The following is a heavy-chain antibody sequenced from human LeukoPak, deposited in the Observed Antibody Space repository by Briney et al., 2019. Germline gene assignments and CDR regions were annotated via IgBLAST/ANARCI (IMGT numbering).Heavy chain of an antibody. J-gene: IGHJ6*03. CDR2: IKQDGSEK. D-gene: IGHD3-3*01. CDR1: GFSFSSYW. Sequence: GGSLRLSCAASGFSFSSYWMSWVRQAPGKGLEWVANIKQDGSEKYYVDSVKGRFTISRDNAKNSLYLQMNSLRAEDTAVYYCARWALIFGVVSYMDVWGKGTTVTVSS. V-gene: IGHV3-7*01. CDR3: ARWALIFGVVSYMDV.